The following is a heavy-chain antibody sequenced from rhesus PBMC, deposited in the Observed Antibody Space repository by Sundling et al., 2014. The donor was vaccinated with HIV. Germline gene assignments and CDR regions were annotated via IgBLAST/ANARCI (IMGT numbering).Heavy chain of an antibody. CDR2: IGGNSGST. J-gene: IGHJ1*01. CDR3: ARSMPRWNEYFDF. Sequence: QVQLQESGPGLVKPSETLSLTCAVSGYSISSGYGWNWIRQPPGKGLEWIGYIGGNSGSTNYNPSLKSRVTISKDTSKNQFSLKLSSVTAADTAVYYCARSMPRWNEYFDFWGQGALVTVSS. V-gene: IGHV4-127*01. D-gene: IGHD1-1*01. CDR1: GYSISSGYG.